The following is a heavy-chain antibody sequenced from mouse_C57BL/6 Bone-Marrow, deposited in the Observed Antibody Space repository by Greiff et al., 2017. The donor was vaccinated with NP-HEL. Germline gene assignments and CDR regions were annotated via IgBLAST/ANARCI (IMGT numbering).Heavy chain of an antibody. CDR3: ATGLRRGYYFDY. CDR1: GFSLTSYG. V-gene: IGHV2-4*01. CDR2: IWSGGST. J-gene: IGHJ2*01. Sequence: VQLVESGPGLVQPSQSLSITCTVSGFSLTSYGVHWVRQPPGKGLEWLGVIWSGGSTDYNAAFISRLSISKDNSKSQVFFKMNSLQADDTAIYYCATGLRRGYYFDYWGQGTTLTVSS. D-gene: IGHD2-4*01.